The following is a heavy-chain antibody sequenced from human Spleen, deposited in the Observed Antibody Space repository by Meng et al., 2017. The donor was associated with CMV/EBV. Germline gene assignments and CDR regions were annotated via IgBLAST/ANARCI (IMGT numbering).Heavy chain of an antibody. CDR2: TRDKVNSYTT. Sequence: GESLKISCAVSGFTSRDHYMDWVRQAPGKGLEWIGRTRDKVNSYTTEYAASVKGRFTISRDDSKNSGYLQMNSLKTEDTAVYYCARGCSSSSCYKAAYYYFGMDVWGQGTTVTVSS. J-gene: IGHJ6*02. CDR1: GFTSRDHY. CDR3: ARGCSSSSCYKAAYYYFGMDV. V-gene: IGHV3-72*01. D-gene: IGHD2-2*02.